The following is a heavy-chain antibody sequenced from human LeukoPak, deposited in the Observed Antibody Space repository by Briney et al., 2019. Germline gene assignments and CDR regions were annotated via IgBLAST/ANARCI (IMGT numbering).Heavy chain of an antibody. CDR2: INHSGST. Sequence: SETLSLTCAVYGGSFSGYYWSWIRQPPGNGLEWIGEINHSGSTNYNPSLKSRVTISVDTSKNQFSLKLSSVTAADTAVYYCARGGGLRYFDWLPPDWFDPWGQGTLVTVSS. D-gene: IGHD3-9*01. V-gene: IGHV4-34*01. J-gene: IGHJ5*02. CDR1: GGSFSGYY. CDR3: ARGGGLRYFDWLPPDWFDP.